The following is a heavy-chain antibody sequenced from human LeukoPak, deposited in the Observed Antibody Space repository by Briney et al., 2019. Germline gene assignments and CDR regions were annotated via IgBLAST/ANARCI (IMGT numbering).Heavy chain of an antibody. CDR1: GYTLTELS. CDR2: FDPEDGET. V-gene: IGHV1-24*01. D-gene: IGHD1-26*01. CDR3: ATVSLWVGSAFDI. J-gene: IGHJ3*02. Sequence: ASVKVSCKVSGYTLTELSMHRVRQAPGKGLEWMGGFDPEDGETIYAQKFQGRVTMTEDTSTDTAYMELSSLRSEDTAVYYCATVSLWVGSAFDIWGQGTMVTVSS.